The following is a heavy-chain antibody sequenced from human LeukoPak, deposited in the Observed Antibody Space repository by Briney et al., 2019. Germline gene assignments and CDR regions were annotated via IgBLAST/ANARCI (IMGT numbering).Heavy chain of an antibody. CDR2: INSDGSSI. V-gene: IGHV3-74*01. CDR3: VSSEWYAAFGI. Sequence: GGSLRLSCAASGFSFSSHWMHWVRQAPGKGLVWVSRINSDGSSISYADSVKGRFTISRDNAKNTLYLQMNSLGVEDTAVFYCVSSEWYAAFGIWGQGTMVTVSS. J-gene: IGHJ3*02. CDR1: GFSFSSHW. D-gene: IGHD6-19*01.